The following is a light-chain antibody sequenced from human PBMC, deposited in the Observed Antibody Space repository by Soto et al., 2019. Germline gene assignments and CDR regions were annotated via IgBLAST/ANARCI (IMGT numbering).Light chain of an antibody. Sequence: DIQLTQSPSFLSASVGDRVTITCRASQGIRSYLAWYQQKPGKAPNLLIYAASTLQSGRPSRFSGSGARRDFTFAISGLQPEDIATDYCQQYDNRPRALVQVTRLEI. CDR2: AAS. CDR1: QGIRSY. CDR3: QQYDNRPRA. V-gene: IGKV1-9*01. J-gene: IGKJ5*01.